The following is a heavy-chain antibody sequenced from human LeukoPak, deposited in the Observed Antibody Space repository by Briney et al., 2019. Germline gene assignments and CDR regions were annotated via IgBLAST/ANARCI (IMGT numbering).Heavy chain of an antibody. V-gene: IGHV3-7*01. Sequence: GGSLRLSCAASGFTFSSYWMSWVRQAPGKGLEWVANVKQDGSEKYYVDSVKGRFTISRDNAKNSLYLQMNSLRAEDTAVYSCARDYYDFWSGRPYFDSWGQGTLVTVSS. CDR1: GFTFSSYW. CDR2: VKQDGSEK. CDR3: ARDYYDFWSGRPYFDS. J-gene: IGHJ4*02. D-gene: IGHD3-3*01.